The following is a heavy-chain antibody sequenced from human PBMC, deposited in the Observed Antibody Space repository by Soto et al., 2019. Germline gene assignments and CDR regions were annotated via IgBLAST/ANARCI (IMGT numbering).Heavy chain of an antibody. Sequence: QVQLVQSGSEVKKPGSSVKVSCKASGGTFSDFTLSWLRQAPGRGLEWMGGIIPMNGATNNAQKLKGRLTITADKSTGTVYMELNSLRSDDTAVYYCARYWSAGTLYGAFDIWGQGTEVTVSP. V-gene: IGHV1-69*06. CDR2: IIPMNGAT. CDR1: GGTFSDFT. J-gene: IGHJ3*02. CDR3: ARYWSAGTLYGAFDI. D-gene: IGHD2-15*01.